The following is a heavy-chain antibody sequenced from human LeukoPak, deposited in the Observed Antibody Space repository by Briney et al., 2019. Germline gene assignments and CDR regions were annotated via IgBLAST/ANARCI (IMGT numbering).Heavy chain of an antibody. D-gene: IGHD2-2*02. CDR3: ARDQDIVVVPAAITWFAP. CDR2: IIPILGIA. V-gene: IGHV1-69*04. Sequence: SVKVSCKASGGTFSSYAISWVRQAPGQGLEWMGRIIPILGIANYAQKFQGRVTITADKSTSTAYMELSSLRSEDTAVYYCARDQDIVVVPAAITWFAPWGQGTLVTVSS. J-gene: IGHJ5*02. CDR1: GGTFSSYA.